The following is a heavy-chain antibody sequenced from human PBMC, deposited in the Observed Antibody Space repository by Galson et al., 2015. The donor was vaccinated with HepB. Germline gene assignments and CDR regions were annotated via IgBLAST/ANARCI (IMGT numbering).Heavy chain of an antibody. D-gene: IGHD2-2*01. Sequence: SVKVSCKASGYTFTNYGITWVRQAPGQELEWMGWISVYNGNTNYAQKFQDRVTMTTDTSTTTAYMDLRSLRSDDTAVYYCARGATLVPAAMICYWGHGTLFTVSS. CDR2: ISVYNGNT. V-gene: IGHV1-18*01. CDR1: GYTFTNYG. CDR3: ARGATLVPAAMICY. J-gene: IGHJ4*01.